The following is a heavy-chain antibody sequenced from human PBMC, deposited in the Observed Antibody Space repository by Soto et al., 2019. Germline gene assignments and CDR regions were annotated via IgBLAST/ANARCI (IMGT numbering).Heavy chain of an antibody. V-gene: IGHV3-53*01. CDR3: AREPQYCSSTSCHLGMDV. CDR2: IYSGGST. Sequence: PGGSLRLSCAASGFTVSSNYMSWVRQAPGKGLEWVSVIYSGGSTYYADSMKGRFTISRDNSKNTLYLQMNSLRAEDTAVYYCAREPQYCSSTSCHLGMDVWGQGTTVTVSS. CDR1: GFTVSSNY. J-gene: IGHJ6*02. D-gene: IGHD2-2*01.